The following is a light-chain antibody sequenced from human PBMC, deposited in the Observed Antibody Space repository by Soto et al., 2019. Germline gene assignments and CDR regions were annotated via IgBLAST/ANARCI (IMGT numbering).Light chain of an antibody. V-gene: IGKV3-11*01. Sequence: EIVLTQSPAPPSFSSGERATLSCRASQSVSSYLAWYQQKPGQAPRLLISDASNRASGIPARFSGSGSGTDFTLTISSLEPEDFAVYYCQHRSIWPAFGQGTKVDIK. CDR2: DAS. CDR3: QHRSIWPA. J-gene: IGKJ1*01. CDR1: QSVSSY.